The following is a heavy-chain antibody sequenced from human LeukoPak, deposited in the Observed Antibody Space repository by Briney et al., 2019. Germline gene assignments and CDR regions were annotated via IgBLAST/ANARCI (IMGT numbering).Heavy chain of an antibody. D-gene: IGHD3-3*01. V-gene: IGHV4-59*01. Sequence: SETLSLTCAVYGGSFSGYYWSWIRQPPGKGLEWIGYIYYSGSTNYNPSLKSRVTISVDTSKNQFSLKLSSVTAADTAVYYCARIASAYYDFWSGYRWFDPWGQGTLVTVSS. J-gene: IGHJ5*02. CDR3: ARIASAYYDFWSGYRWFDP. CDR2: IYYSGST. CDR1: GGSFSGYY.